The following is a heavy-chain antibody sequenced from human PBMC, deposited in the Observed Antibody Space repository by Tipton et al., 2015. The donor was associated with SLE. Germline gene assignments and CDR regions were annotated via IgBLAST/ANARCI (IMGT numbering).Heavy chain of an antibody. V-gene: IGHV3-48*04. CDR3: ASGPGREWLVRFAY. J-gene: IGHJ4*02. CDR2: ITPGSESI. D-gene: IGHD6-19*01. Sequence: SLRLSCIGSGFTFSKDNMIWVRQAPGRGLEWISYITPGSESIFYSDSVKGRFTISRDNGNNAMFLQMNSLTVEDTAVYFCASGPGREWLVRFAYWGQGTLVTVPS. CDR1: GFTFSKDN.